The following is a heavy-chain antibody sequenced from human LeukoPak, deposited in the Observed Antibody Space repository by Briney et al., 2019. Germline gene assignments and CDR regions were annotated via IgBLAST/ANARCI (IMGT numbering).Heavy chain of an antibody. CDR1: GFTFSNAY. CDR3: AKAPGFGELSPFDY. CDR2: ISGSGGST. J-gene: IGHJ4*02. D-gene: IGHD3-10*01. Sequence: SGGSLRLSCAASGFTFSNAYMSWVRQAPGKGLEWVSAISGSGGSTYYADSVKGRFTISRDNSKNTLYLQMNSLRAEDTAVYYCAKAPGFGELSPFDYWGQGALVTVSS. V-gene: IGHV3-23*01.